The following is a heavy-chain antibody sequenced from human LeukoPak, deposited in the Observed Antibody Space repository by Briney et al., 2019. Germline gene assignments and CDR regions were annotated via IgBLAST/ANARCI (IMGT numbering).Heavy chain of an antibody. CDR2: IKYDGSTS. Sequence: PGGSLRLSCEASGFTFTTYWIHWVRQGPGKGLVWVSRIKYDGSTSNYADSVKGRFTISRDNAKNTVYLQMNSLRVEDTAVYYCARGGLECSGSSCQRAAFDYWGQGTLVTVSS. J-gene: IGHJ4*02. V-gene: IGHV3-74*01. CDR1: GFTFTTYW. CDR3: ARGGLECSGSSCQRAAFDY. D-gene: IGHD2-2*01.